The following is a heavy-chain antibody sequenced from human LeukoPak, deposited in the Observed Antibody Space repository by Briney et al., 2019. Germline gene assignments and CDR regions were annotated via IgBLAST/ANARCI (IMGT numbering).Heavy chain of an antibody. Sequence: PSGTLSLTCTVSGGSISSYYWSWIRQPAGKGLEWIGRIYTSGSTNYNPSLKSRVTMSVDTSKNQFSLKLSSVTAADTAVYYCARDRTEGGYDGYWFDPWGQGTLVTVSS. CDR3: ARDRTEGGYDGYWFDP. J-gene: IGHJ5*02. CDR1: GGSISSYY. CDR2: IYTSGST. D-gene: IGHD3-16*01. V-gene: IGHV4-4*07.